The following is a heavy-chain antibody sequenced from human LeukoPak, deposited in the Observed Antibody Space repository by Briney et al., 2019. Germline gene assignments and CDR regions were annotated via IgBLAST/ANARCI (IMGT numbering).Heavy chain of an antibody. V-gene: IGHV3-64*01. CDR1: GFTFSSYA. J-gene: IGHJ5*02. Sequence: GGSLRLSCAASGFTFSSYAMHWVRQAPGKGLEYVSAISSNGGSTYCANSVKGRFTISRDNSKNTLYLQMGSLRAEDMAVYYCAREIAAAAGNWFDPWGQGTLVTVSS. D-gene: IGHD6-13*01. CDR3: AREIAAAAGNWFDP. CDR2: ISSNGGST.